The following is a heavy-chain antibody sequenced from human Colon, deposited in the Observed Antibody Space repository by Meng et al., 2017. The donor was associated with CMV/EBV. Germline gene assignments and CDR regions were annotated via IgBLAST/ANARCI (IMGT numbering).Heavy chain of an antibody. V-gene: IGHV3-21*01. J-gene: IGHJ4*02. Sequence: GESLKISCAGSGFTFDSYSMNWVRQAPGKGLEWVSSISSSTTYIYYVDSLKGRFTVSRDNAKNSLFLQMHGLRAEDTAVYYCARGADFDFWGQGTLVTVSS. D-gene: IGHD4/OR15-4a*01. CDR2: ISSSTTYI. CDR1: GFTFDSYS. CDR3: ARGADFDF.